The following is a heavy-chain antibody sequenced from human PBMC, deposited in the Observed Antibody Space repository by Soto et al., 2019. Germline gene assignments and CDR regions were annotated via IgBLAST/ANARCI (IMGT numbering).Heavy chain of an antibody. V-gene: IGHV1-3*01. Sequence: GASVKVSCKASGYTFTSYAMHWVRQAPGQRLEWMGWVNAGNGNTKYSQKFQGRVTITRDTSASTAYMELSSLRSEDTAVYYCARAYCSGGSCYSGVFDYWGQGTLVTVSS. CDR1: GYTFTSYA. CDR2: VNAGNGNT. D-gene: IGHD2-15*01. CDR3: ARAYCSGGSCYSGVFDY. J-gene: IGHJ4*02.